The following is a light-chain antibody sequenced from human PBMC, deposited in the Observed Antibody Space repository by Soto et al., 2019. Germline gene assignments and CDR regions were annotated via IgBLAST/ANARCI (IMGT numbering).Light chain of an antibody. CDR1: RSINIY. CDR2: AAS. V-gene: IGKV1-39*01. Sequence: DIRMTQSPSSLSASVGDRVTITCRASRSINIYLNWYQQKPGKAPKLLIDAASNLQSGVPSRFGGDGVGTHFTLTISSLLPEDSATYRCQQSHSSPYTFGRGTQLEIK. J-gene: IGKJ5*01. CDR3: QQSHSSPYT.